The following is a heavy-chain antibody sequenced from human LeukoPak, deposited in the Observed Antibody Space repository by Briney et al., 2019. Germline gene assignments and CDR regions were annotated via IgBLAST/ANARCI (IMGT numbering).Heavy chain of an antibody. CDR3: AKGPLTEVAGTTWDY. CDR1: GFTFSSYA. J-gene: IGHJ4*02. Sequence: GGSLRLSCAASGFTFSSYAMSWVRQAPGEGREWVSAISGSGGSTYYADSVKGRFTISRDNSKNTLYLQMNSLRAEDTAVYYCAKGPLTEVAGTTWDYWGQGTPVTVSS. CDR2: ISGSGGST. D-gene: IGHD6-19*01. V-gene: IGHV3-23*01.